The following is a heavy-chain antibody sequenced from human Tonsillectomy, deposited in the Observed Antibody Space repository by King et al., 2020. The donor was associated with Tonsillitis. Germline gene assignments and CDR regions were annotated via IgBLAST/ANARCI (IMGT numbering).Heavy chain of an antibody. D-gene: IGHD1-26*01. J-gene: IGHJ3*02. CDR3: AKDSWWEVTYPAAFDI. CDR1: GFTFSSYG. CDR2: ISYDGSNK. V-gene: IGHV3-30*18. Sequence: VQLVESGGGVVQPGRSLRLSCAASGFTFSSYGMHWVRQAPGKGLEWVAVISYDGSNKYYADSVKGRFTISRDNSKNTLYLQMNSLRTEDTAVYYCAKDSWWEVTYPAAFDIWGQGTMVTVSS.